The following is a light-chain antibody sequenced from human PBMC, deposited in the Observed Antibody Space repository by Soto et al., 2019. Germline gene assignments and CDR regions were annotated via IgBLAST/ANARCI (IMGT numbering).Light chain of an antibody. CDR3: QQYNNWPPIT. Sequence: ETVMTQSPATLSVSPWERATLSCRASQSISSRLAWYQQKPGQAPRLLIYDASTRATGVPARLSGSGPGTEFTLTISSLQSEDLAVYYCQQYNNWPPITFGQGTRLEIK. CDR1: QSISSR. CDR2: DAS. J-gene: IGKJ5*01. V-gene: IGKV3-15*01.